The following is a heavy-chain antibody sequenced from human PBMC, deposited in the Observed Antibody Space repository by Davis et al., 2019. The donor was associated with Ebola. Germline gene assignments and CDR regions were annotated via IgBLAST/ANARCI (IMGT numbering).Heavy chain of an antibody. J-gene: IGHJ6*02. V-gene: IGHV3-48*02. Sequence: GESLKISCAASGFTFSSYSMNWVRQAPGKGLEWVSYNSSSSTIYYADSVKGRFTISRDNAKNSLYLQMNSLRDEDTAVYYCARLMGDDYDILPYGMDVWGQGTTVTVSS. CDR3: ARLMGDDYDILPYGMDV. D-gene: IGHD3-9*01. CDR1: GFTFSSYS. CDR2: NSSSSTI.